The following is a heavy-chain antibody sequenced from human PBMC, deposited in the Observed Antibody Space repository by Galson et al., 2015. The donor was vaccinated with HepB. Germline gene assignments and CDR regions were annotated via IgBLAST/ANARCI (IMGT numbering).Heavy chain of an antibody. CDR2: IIPILDTP. CDR1: GGTFDSYA. D-gene: IGHD5-24*01. CDR3: ARAPRGGYNFYYFDY. J-gene: IGHJ4*02. Sequence: SVKVSCKASGGTFDSYAINWVRQAPGQGLEWMGGIIPILDTPHYAQTFQGRVTITADKSTSTAYMELSSLRSEDTAVYYCARAPRGGYNFYYFDYWGQGSLVTVSS. V-gene: IGHV1-69*06.